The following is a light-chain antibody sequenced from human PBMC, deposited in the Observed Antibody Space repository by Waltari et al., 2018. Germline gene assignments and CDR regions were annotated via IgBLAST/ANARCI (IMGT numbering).Light chain of an antibody. CDR1: RLGTNF. CDR2: QNS. Sequence: SYELTQPPSVSVSPGQTATIRCSGDRLGTNFVAWYQKKPGQYPVVVLYQNSKRPSGIPDRFSGSNSGNTATLTVRGAQALDEADYYCKAWAGYTGVFGGGTKVTVL. J-gene: IGLJ3*02. V-gene: IGLV3-1*01. CDR3: KAWAGYTGV.